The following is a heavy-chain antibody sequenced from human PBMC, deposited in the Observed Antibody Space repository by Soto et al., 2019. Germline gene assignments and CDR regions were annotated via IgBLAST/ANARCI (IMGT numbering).Heavy chain of an antibody. V-gene: IGHV1-3*01. J-gene: IGHJ6*02. CDR3: AREGGGYYDSSGYYYYYYGMDV. CDR1: GYTFTSYA. D-gene: IGHD3-22*01. Sequence: ASVKVSCKXSGYTFTSYAMHWVRQAPGQRLEWMGWINAGNGNTKYSQKFQGRVTITRDTSASTAYMELSSLRSEDTAVYYCAREGGGYYDSSGYYYYYYGMDVWGQGTTVTVSS. CDR2: INAGNGNT.